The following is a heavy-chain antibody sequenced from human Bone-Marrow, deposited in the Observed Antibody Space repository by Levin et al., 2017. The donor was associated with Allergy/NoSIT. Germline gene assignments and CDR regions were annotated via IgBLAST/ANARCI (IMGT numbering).Heavy chain of an antibody. D-gene: IGHD3-22*01. CDR2: ISSNGGST. CDR3: ARTPKDDSSGYPHAEYFQH. Sequence: PGGSLRLSCAASGFTFSSYAMHWVRQAPGKGLEYVSAISSNGGSTYYANSVKGRFTISRDNSKNTLYLQMGSLRAEDMAVYYCARTPKDDSSGYPHAEYFQHWGQGTLVTVSS. V-gene: IGHV3-64*01. CDR1: GFTFSSYA. J-gene: IGHJ1*01.